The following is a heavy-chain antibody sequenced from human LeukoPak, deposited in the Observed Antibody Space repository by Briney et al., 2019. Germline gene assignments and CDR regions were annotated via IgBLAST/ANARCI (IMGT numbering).Heavy chain of an antibody. CDR3: ARLYDAVYYFDY. Sequence: SETLSLTCTVSGGSISSYYWSWIRQPPGKGLEWIGYIYYSGSTNYNPSLKSRVTISVDTSKNQFSLKLSSVTAADTAVYYCARLYDAVYYFDYWDQGTLVTVSS. CDR1: GGSISSYY. CDR2: IYYSGST. V-gene: IGHV4-59*12. D-gene: IGHD5/OR15-5a*01. J-gene: IGHJ4*02.